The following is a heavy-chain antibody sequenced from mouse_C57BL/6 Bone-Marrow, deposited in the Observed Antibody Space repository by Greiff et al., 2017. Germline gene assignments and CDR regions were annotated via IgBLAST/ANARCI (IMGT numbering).Heavy chain of an antibody. D-gene: IGHD2-4*01. CDR3: ARSGDYDYAMDY. CDR2: IRNKANGYTT. Sequence: EVNVVESGGGWVQPGGSLILSCAASGFTFTDYYMSWVRQPPGKALEWLGFIRNKANGYTTEYSASVKGRFTISRDNSQSILYLQMNALRAEDSATYYCARSGDYDYAMDYWGQGTSVTVSS. V-gene: IGHV7-3*01. CDR1: GFTFTDYY. J-gene: IGHJ4*01.